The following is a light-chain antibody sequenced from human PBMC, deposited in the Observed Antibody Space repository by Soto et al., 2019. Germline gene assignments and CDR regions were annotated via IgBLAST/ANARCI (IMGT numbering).Light chain of an antibody. CDR1: QSLVYSDGNSY. CDR2: QVS. V-gene: IGKV2-30*01. J-gene: IGKJ2*01. Sequence: DVVMTQSPLSLSVTLGQPASISCRSSQSLVYSDGNSYFNWFQQRPGQSPRRLIYQVSSRDSGVTGRFSGSGSGPDSNLKISRVEAEDVAVYYCMQDTHWHPMYTFGEGTKLDIK. CDR3: MQDTHWHPMYT.